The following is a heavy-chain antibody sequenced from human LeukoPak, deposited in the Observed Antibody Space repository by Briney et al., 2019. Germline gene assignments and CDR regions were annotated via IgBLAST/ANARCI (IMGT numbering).Heavy chain of an antibody. J-gene: IGHJ1*01. CDR3: ARSASRSYWKY. Sequence: ASVRFSGKASGYTFITYYLHWVRQAPGQGLEWMGIINPSGGTTNSAQALQDSVTMTRDTSTSTVYMELSSLRSEDTAMYYCARSASRSYWKYWGRDT. CDR2: INPSGGTT. V-gene: IGHV1-46*01. CDR1: GYTFITYY. D-gene: IGHD6-6*01.